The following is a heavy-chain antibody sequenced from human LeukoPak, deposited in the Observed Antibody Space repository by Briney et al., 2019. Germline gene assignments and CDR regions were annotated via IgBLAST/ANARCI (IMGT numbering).Heavy chain of an antibody. CDR3: AKDVYSRSSWFVFDQ. D-gene: IGHD1-26*01. CDR1: GPNYA. Sequence: GGSLRLSCAASGPNYAMTWVRQAPGKGLEWVSVTSGSGRTTYYADSVKGRFTISRDNSRNMLYVQMNSLRVEDTAVYYCAKDVYSRSSWFVFDQWGQGTLVTVSS. CDR2: TSGSGRTT. J-gene: IGHJ4*02. V-gene: IGHV3-23*01.